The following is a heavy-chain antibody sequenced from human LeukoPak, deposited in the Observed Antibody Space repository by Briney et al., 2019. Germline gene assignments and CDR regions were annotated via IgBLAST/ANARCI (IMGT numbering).Heavy chain of an antibody. CDR1: GFTFSTYS. CDR3: AKSGGYGLIDY. V-gene: IGHV4-59*04. Sequence: AGGSLRLSCAASGFTFSTYSMNWIRQPPGKGLEWIGNIYDSGSTYYNASLQSRVTISIDTSKNQFSLRLSSVTAADTAMYYCAKSGGYGLIDYWGQGTLVTVSS. CDR2: IYDSGST. J-gene: IGHJ4*02. D-gene: IGHD1-26*01.